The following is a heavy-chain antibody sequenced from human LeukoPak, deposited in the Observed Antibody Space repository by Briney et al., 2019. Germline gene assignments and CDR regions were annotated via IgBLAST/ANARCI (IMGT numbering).Heavy chain of an antibody. Sequence: PGGSLRLSCAASGFTLSDYAMYWVRQAPGKGLVWVSRFTSDGSSTIYADSVMGRFTVSSDIANNTLYLQIYSLRDEDTPVYYCPRAQMGTPTACWGQGTLVTVSS. CDR1: GFTLSDYA. D-gene: IGHD1-14*01. CDR2: FTSDGSST. CDR3: PRAQMGTPTAC. J-gene: IGHJ4*02. V-gene: IGHV3-74*01.